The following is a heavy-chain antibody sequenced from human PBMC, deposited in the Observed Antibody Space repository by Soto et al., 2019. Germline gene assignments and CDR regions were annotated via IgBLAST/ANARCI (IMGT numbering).Heavy chain of an antibody. CDR2: LWYDGDDK. V-gene: IGHV3-33*01. D-gene: IGHD3-10*01. J-gene: IGHJ4*02. Sequence: QVLLVESGGGVVQPGTSLRLSCAASGFTIGSYGTHWVRQAPGKGLEWVAGLWYDGDDKYYGDSVKGRLTISRDNSRNTLYLQMNSLRAEDTAVYYCVRGPYYGLYYFDSWGQGTLVTVSS. CDR1: GFTIGSYG. CDR3: VRGPYYGLYYFDS.